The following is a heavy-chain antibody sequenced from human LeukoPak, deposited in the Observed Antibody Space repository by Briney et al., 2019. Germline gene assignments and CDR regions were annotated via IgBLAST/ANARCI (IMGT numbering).Heavy chain of an antibody. Sequence: SVKVSCKASGGTFSNYAITWVRQAPGQGLEWMGGIIPIFGTANYAQKFQGRVTITADESTSTAYMELSSLRSEDTAVYYCARSGGLQKFDYWGQGTLVTVSS. D-gene: IGHD4-11*01. V-gene: IGHV1-69*01. CDR2: IIPIFGTA. J-gene: IGHJ4*02. CDR3: ARSGGLQKFDY. CDR1: GGTFSNYA.